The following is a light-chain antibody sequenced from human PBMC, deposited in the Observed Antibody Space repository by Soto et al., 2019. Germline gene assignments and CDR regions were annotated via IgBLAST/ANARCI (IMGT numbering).Light chain of an antibody. CDR2: KAS. CDR1: QSINSW. Sequence: DIQMTQSPSTLSVSIGDRVTITCRASQSINSWLAWYQQKPGKAPKLLIYKASNLESGVPSRFSGGGSGTEFTLRNSSLKPLDYATDDWQQDNDYLSFGGSRKVDI. V-gene: IGKV1-5*03. CDR3: QQDNDYLS. J-gene: IGKJ4*01.